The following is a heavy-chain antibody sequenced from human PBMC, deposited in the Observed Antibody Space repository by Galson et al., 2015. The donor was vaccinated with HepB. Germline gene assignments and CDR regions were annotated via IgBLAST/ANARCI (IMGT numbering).Heavy chain of an antibody. J-gene: IGHJ6*02. CDR1: GFTFSSYA. CDR2: ISGSGGST. D-gene: IGHD4-17*01. Sequence: SLRLSCAASGFTFSSYAMSWVRQAPGEGLEWVSAISGSGGSTYYADSVKGRFTISRDNSKNTLYLQMNSLRAEDTAVYYCATGPMTTVNYGMDVWGQGTTVTVSS. V-gene: IGHV3-23*01. CDR3: ATGPMTTVNYGMDV.